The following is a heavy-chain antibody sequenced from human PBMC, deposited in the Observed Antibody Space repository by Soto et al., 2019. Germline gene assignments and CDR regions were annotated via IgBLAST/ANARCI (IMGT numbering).Heavy chain of an antibody. CDR2: IYSGGST. D-gene: IGHD1-26*01. J-gene: IGHJ4*02. V-gene: IGHV3-53*01. CDR1: VFTFSSNY. CDR3: AREGIVGARYFDY. Sequence: GGSLRLSCAASVFTFSSNYMSWVRQAPGKGLEWVSVIYSGGSTYYADSVKGRFTISRDNSKNTLYLQMNSLRAEDTAVYYCAREGIVGARYFDYWGQGTLVTVSS.